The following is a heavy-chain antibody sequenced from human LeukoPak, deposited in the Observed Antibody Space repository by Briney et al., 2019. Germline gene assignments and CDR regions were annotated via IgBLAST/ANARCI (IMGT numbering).Heavy chain of an antibody. CDR2: IYYSGST. D-gene: IGHD2-8*02. V-gene: IGHV4-59*01. J-gene: IGHJ4*02. CDR1: GGSISSYY. CDR3: ARAPYYWSFDY. Sequence: SETLSLTCTVSGGSISSYYWSWIRQPPGKGLEWIGYIYYSGSTNYNPSLKSRVTISVDTSKNQFSLKLSSVTAADTAVYYCARAPYYWSFDYWGQGTLVTVSS.